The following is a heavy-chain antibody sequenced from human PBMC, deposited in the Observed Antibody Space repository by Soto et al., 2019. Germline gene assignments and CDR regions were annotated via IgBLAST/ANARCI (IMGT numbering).Heavy chain of an antibody. D-gene: IGHD3-9*01. CDR2: IDPSSSYI. V-gene: IGHV3-21*01. J-gene: IGHJ6*02. CDR3: ARDLGTGYFRNGMDV. Sequence: LRLSCAASGFTFSSCTMHWVRQAAGKGLEWVSSIDPSSSYIYYADSLKGRFTISRDNAKNSLYLQMNSLRDEDTAVYYCARDLGTGYFRNGMDVWGQGTTVTVSS. CDR1: GFTFSSCT.